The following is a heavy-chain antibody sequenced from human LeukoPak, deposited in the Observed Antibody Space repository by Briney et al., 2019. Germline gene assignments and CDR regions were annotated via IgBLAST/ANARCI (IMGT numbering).Heavy chain of an antibody. CDR2: VYGYNDNT. CDR1: GYTFTSYG. CDR3: ARARLVSSAWDGFDY. D-gene: IGHD6-25*01. Sequence: ASVTVSCKASGYTFTSYGISWVRQAPGQGLEWMGWVYGYNDNTEYAQKVQGRVTMTTDTSTSTAYVELRSLRSDDTAVYYCARARLVSSAWDGFDYWGQGTLVTVSS. J-gene: IGHJ4*02. V-gene: IGHV1-18*01.